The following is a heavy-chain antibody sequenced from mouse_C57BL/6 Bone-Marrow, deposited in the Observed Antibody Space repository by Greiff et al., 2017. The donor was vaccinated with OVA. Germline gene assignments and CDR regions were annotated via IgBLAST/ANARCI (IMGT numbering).Heavy chain of an antibody. CDR1: GFTIKDDY. J-gene: IGHJ3*01. CDR3: TLIYYDYVVGAWFAY. Sequence: EVQLQESGAELVRPGASVKLSCTASGFTIKDDYMHWVKQRPEQGLEWIGWIDPENGDTEYASKFQGKATITADTSSNTAYLQLSSLTSEDTAVYYFTLIYYDYVVGAWFAYWGQGTLVTVSA. CDR2: IDPENGDT. V-gene: IGHV14-4*01. D-gene: IGHD2-4*01.